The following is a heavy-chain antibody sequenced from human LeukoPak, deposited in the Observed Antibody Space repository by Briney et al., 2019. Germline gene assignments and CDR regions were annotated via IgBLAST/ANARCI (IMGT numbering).Heavy chain of an antibody. J-gene: IGHJ3*02. CDR3: AKDVGGPLADAFDI. Sequence: GGSLRLSCAASGFTFRDYAMYWVRQAPGKGLEWVSGISWDSSSVAYADSVKGRFTISRDNAKNSLYLQMNSLRAEDMALYYCAKDVGGPLADAFDIWGQGTMVTISS. CDR1: GFTFRDYA. V-gene: IGHV3-9*03. CDR2: ISWDSSSV. D-gene: IGHD2-15*01.